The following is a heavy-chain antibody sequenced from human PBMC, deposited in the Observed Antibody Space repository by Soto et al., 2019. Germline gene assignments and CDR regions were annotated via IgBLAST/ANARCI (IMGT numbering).Heavy chain of an antibody. D-gene: IGHD3-3*01. J-gene: IGHJ4*02. CDR1: GFTFSSYW. CDR2: IKQDGSEK. V-gene: IGHV3-7*03. Sequence: EVQLVESGGGLVQPGGSLRLSCAASGFTFSSYWMSWVRQAPGKGLEWVANIKQDGSEKYYVDSVKGQFTISRDNAKNSLYLQMNSLRAEDTAVYYCARGLGDFWSGYRYFDYWGQGTLVTVSS. CDR3: ARGLGDFWSGYRYFDY.